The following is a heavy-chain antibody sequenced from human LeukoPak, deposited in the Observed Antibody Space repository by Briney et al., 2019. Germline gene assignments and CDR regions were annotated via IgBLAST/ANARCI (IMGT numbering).Heavy chain of an antibody. V-gene: IGHV4-34*01. CDR3: ARGYSSSWNYLDY. J-gene: IGHJ4*02. CDR2: INHSGST. D-gene: IGHD6-13*01. Sequence: SETLSLTCAVYGGSFSGYYWSWIRQPPGKGLEWIGEINHSGSTNYNPSLKSRVTISVDTSKKQFSLKVSSVTAADTAVYYCARGYSSSWNYLDYWGQGTLVTVSS. CDR1: GGSFSGYY.